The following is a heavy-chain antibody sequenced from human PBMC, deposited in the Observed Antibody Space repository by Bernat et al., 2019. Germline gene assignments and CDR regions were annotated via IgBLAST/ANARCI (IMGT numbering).Heavy chain of an antibody. D-gene: IGHD5-12*01. J-gene: IGHJ4*02. Sequence: EVQLVESGGGLVKPGGSLRLSCAASGFTFSSYSMNWVRQAPGKGLEWVSSISSSSSYIYYEDSVKGRFTISRDNAKNSLYLQMNSLRAEDTAVYYCARDLSGYDYWGQGTLVTVSS. CDR1: GFTFSSYS. CDR2: ISSSSSYI. CDR3: ARDLSGYDY. V-gene: IGHV3-21*01.